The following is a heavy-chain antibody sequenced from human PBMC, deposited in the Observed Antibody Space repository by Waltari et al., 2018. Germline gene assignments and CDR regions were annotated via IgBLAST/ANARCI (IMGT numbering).Heavy chain of an antibody. V-gene: IGHV3-21*02. CDR2: ISVNSEYI. D-gene: IGHD3-3*02. J-gene: IGHJ4*02. CDR1: GFSFSIYP. CDR3: ASLASI. Sequence: EVQLVESGGGLVKPGGSLRLSCAASGFSFSIYPMSWVRKAPGKGLGWVAFISVNSEYIFYADSVRGRFTSSRDNAKNSLYLQMNSLTAEDTAVYYCASLASIWGQGTLVTVSS.